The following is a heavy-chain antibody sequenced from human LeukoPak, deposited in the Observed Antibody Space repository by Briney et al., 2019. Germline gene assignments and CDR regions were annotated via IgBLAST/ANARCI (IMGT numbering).Heavy chain of an antibody. CDR3: AKGVRLWFAFYFDY. CDR2: IRYDGSNK. Sequence: PVGSLRLSCAASGFSFSRYDIHWVRQAPGKGLEWVAFIRYDGSNKNYADSVKGRFTISRDNFMSTVYLQMNSLRAEDTAVYYCAKGVRLWFAFYFDYWGQGTLVTVSS. D-gene: IGHD3-10*01. V-gene: IGHV3-30*02. CDR1: GFSFSRYD. J-gene: IGHJ4*02.